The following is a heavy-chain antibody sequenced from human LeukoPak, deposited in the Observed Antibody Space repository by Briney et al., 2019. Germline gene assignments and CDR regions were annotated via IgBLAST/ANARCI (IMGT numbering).Heavy chain of an antibody. D-gene: IGHD5-18*01. CDR3: TKNKDSYGYGPFDY. Sequence: GGSLRLSCAASRFIFSSYAMSWVRQAPGKGLEWVSSLSDSGGRTYYADSVKGRFTISRDNSRNTLYLQVNSLRAEDTGVYYCTKNKDSYGYGPFDYWGQGILATVSS. J-gene: IGHJ4*02. CDR2: LSDSGGRT. CDR1: RFIFSSYA. V-gene: IGHV3-23*01.